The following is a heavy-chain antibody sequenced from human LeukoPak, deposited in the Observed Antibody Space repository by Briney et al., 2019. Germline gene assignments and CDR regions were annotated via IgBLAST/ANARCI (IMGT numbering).Heavy chain of an antibody. CDR2: IRSIGGNT. CDR3: ARDIVVVPAGIFPSTNGFDY. J-gene: IGHJ4*02. Sequence: QPGGSLRLPCPASGFPFRSYAMHWVRQAPGKGLEYVSAIRSIGGNTYYANCVKGKFTISRDNSQNTLYLQMGNLRAEDLAVYYCARDIVVVPAGIFPSTNGFDYWGQGTLVTVSS. CDR1: GFPFRSYA. V-gene: IGHV3-64*01. D-gene: IGHD2-2*01.